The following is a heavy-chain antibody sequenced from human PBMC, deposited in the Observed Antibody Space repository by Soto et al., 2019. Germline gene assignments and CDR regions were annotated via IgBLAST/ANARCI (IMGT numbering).Heavy chain of an antibody. D-gene: IGHD2-21*02. Sequence: SGPTLVNPTQTLTLTRTFSGFSLSTSGVGVGWIRQPPGKALEWLALIYWDDDKRYSPSLKSRLTITKDTSKNQVVLTMTNMDPVDTATYYCAHSPHIVVVTAMAPFDYWGQGTLVTVSS. CDR3: AHSPHIVVVTAMAPFDY. CDR1: GFSLSTSGVG. V-gene: IGHV2-5*02. CDR2: IYWDDDK. J-gene: IGHJ4*02.